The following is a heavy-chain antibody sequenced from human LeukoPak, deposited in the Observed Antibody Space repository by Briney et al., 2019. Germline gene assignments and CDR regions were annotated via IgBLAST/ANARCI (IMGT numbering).Heavy chain of an antibody. Sequence: SETLSLTCTVSGGSTTSNYYWSWIRPPPGKGLEWIGYIFYSGSPYYNPSLKSRVTISIDTSKNQFSLKLSSVTAADTAVYYCARDVITIFGVVTRPWGQGTLVTVSS. D-gene: IGHD3-3*01. V-gene: IGHV4-30-4*08. J-gene: IGHJ5*02. CDR1: GGSTTSNYY. CDR3: ARDVITIFGVVTRP. CDR2: IFYSGSP.